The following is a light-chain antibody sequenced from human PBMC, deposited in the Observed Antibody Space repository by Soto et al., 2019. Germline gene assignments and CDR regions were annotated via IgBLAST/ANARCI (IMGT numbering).Light chain of an antibody. V-gene: IGLV2-11*01. Sequence: QSALTQPRSVSGSPGHSVTISFTGTSSDFGGYNYVSWYQQHPGKAPKLMIYDVSKRPSGVPDRFSGSKSGNTASLTISGLQAEDEADYYCCSYAGSYTYVFGTGNKVTV. CDR3: CSYAGSYTYV. J-gene: IGLJ1*01. CDR1: SSDFGGYNY. CDR2: DVS.